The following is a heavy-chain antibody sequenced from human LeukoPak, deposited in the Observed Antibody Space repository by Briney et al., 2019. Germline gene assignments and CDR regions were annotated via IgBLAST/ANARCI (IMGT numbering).Heavy chain of an antibody. CDR3: GRDPGHPNGVGV. V-gene: IGHV3-66*02. D-gene: IGHD3-10*01. J-gene: IGHJ6*02. Sequence: GGSLRLSCAASGFTVSRDYMSWVRQAPGRGLEWVSTIYRDVGTYYADSVKGRFTISRDDSKNTVYLQLNSVTPEDTAVYYCGRDPGHPNGVGVWGHGTTVTTSS. CDR1: GFTVSRDY. CDR2: IYRDVGT.